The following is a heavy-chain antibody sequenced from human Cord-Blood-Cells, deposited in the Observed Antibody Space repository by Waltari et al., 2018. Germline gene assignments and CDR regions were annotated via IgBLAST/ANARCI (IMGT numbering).Heavy chain of an antibody. J-gene: IGHJ3*02. V-gene: IGHV1-2*04. CDR3: ARATGDSPKDDAFDI. D-gene: IGHD7-27*01. CDR2: INPNSGGT. CDR1: GYTFTGYH. Sequence: QVQLVQSGAEVKKPGASVKVSCKASGYTFTGYHMPWVRQAPGQGLEWMGWINPNSGGTNYAQKFQGWVTMTRDTSISTAYMELSRLRSDDTAVYYCARATGDSPKDDAFDIWGQGTMVTVSS.